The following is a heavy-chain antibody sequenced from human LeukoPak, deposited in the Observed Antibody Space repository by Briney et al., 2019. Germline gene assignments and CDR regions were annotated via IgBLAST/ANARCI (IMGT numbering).Heavy chain of an antibody. V-gene: IGHV3-48*01. CDR1: GFTFSTYS. J-gene: IGHJ4*02. D-gene: IGHD2-2*02. CDR2: ISSSGSTI. Sequence: GGSLRLSCAASGFTFSTYSMNWVRQAPGKGLEWVSYISSSGSTIYYADSVKGRFTISRENAKNSLSLQMNSLTVGDTGVYYCVGAIWGRNYWGQGTLVTVSS. CDR3: VGAIWGRNY.